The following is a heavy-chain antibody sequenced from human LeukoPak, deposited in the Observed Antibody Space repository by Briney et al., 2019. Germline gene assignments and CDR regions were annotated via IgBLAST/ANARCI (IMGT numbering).Heavy chain of an antibody. CDR2: ISYDGSNK. D-gene: IGHD2-2*01. CDR1: GFTFSSYA. Sequence: GGSLRLSCAASGFTFSSYAMHWVRQAPGKGLEWVAVISYDGSNKYYADSVKGRFTISRDNSKNTLYLQMNNLRAEDTAVYYCARGPVGFVVVPAAIMGGWFDPWGQGTLVTVSS. CDR3: ARGPVGFVVVPAAIMGGWFDP. V-gene: IGHV3-30-3*01. J-gene: IGHJ5*02.